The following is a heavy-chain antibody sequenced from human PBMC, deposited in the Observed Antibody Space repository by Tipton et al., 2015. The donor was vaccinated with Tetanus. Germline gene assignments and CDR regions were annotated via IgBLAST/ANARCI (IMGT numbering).Heavy chain of an antibody. V-gene: IGHV4-4*01. CDR1: GGPVSSSNW. Sequence: TLSLTCDVSGGPVSSSNWWSWVRQAPGKGLEWIGEIYYSGTTNYNPSLKSRVTISTDKSKNQVSLRLNSVTAADTAVYFCARTPDYYYGMDVWGPGTRVTVSS. CDR3: ARTPDYYYGMDV. J-gene: IGHJ6*02. CDR2: IYYSGTT.